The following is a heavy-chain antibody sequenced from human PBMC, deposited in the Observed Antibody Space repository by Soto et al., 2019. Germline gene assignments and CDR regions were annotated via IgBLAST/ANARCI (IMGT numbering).Heavy chain of an antibody. CDR1: GFMFSSFA. CDR3: AKDSKSVSVSAARVYGMDV. D-gene: IGHD2-2*01. J-gene: IGHJ6*02. CDR2: TRSNGEHT. V-gene: IGHV3-23*01. Sequence: EVQILGSGGGMVQPGGSLRLSCAGSGFMFSSFAMTWVRQGPGKGLEWVSTTRSNGEHTYYADSVKGRFTVSRDNSKNTLFLEMSSLRAEDSAIYYCAKDSKSVSVSAARVYGMDVWGQGTTVTVSS.